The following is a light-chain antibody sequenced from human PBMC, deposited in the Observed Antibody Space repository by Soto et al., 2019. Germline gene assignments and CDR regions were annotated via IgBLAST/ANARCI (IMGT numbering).Light chain of an antibody. CDR1: QSISSY. J-gene: IGKJ1*01. CDR3: QQYNSYWT. Sequence: DIQMTQSPSSLSASLGDRVTITCRASQSISSYLNWYQQKPGKAPKLLIYAASSLQSGVPSRLSGSGSGTEFTLTISSLQPDDFATYYCQQYNSYWTFGQGTKVDIK. V-gene: IGKV1-39*01. CDR2: AAS.